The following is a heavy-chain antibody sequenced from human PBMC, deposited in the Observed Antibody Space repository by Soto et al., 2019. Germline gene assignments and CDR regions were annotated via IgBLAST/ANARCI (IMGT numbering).Heavy chain of an antibody. CDR3: ARGKTRYSSSWSYFDY. CDR1: GGSISSGGYS. Sequence: PSETLSLTCAVSGGSISSGGYSWSWIRQPPGKGLEWIGYIYHSGSTYYNPSLKSRVTISVDRSKNQFSLKLSSVTAADTAVYYCARGKTRYSSSWSYFDYWGQGTPVTVSS. J-gene: IGHJ4*02. CDR2: IYHSGST. D-gene: IGHD6-13*01. V-gene: IGHV4-30-2*01.